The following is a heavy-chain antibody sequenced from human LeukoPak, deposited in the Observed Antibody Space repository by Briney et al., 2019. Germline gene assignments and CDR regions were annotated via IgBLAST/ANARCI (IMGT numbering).Heavy chain of an antibody. CDR1: GYTFTSYY. D-gene: IGHD3-3*01. CDR2: MNPSGRST. V-gene: IGHV1-46*01. CDR3: ARAFGGRDAFDI. J-gene: IGHJ3*02. Sequence: ASVKVSCKASGYTFTSYYMHWVRQAPGQGLEWMGIMNPSGRSTRFAQKFQGRVTMTRDTSTSTVYMEMSSLRSEDTAVYYCARAFGGRDAFDIWGQGTMVTVSS.